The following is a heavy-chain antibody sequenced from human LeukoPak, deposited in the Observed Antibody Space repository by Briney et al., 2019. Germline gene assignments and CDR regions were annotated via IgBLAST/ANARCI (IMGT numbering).Heavy chain of an antibody. CDR2: IKQDGSEK. J-gene: IGHJ4*02. D-gene: IGHD2-2*01. Sequence: GGSLRLSCTASGFTFGDYAMSWVRQAPGKGLEWVANIKQDGSEKYYVDSVKGRFTISRDNAKNSLYLQMNSLRAEDTAVYYCARVGWTRFLDYWGQGTLVTVSS. CDR3: ARVGWTRFLDY. V-gene: IGHV3-7*03. CDR1: GFTFGDYA.